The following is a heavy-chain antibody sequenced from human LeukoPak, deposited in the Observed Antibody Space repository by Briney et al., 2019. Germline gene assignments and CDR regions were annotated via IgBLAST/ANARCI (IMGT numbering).Heavy chain of an antibody. Sequence: SETLSLTCTVSGGSISSGGYYWSWIRQHPGKGLEWIGYIYYSGSTYYNPSLKSRVTISVDTSKNQFSLKLSSVTAADTAVYYCARFGIAAAGLDYWGQGTLVTVSS. J-gene: IGHJ4*02. CDR2: IYYSGST. V-gene: IGHV4-31*03. CDR3: ARFGIAAAGLDY. D-gene: IGHD6-13*01. CDR1: GGSISSGGYY.